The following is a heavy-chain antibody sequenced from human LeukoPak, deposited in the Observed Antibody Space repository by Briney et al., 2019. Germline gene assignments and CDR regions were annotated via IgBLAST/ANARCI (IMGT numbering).Heavy chain of an antibody. V-gene: IGHV4-59*12. CDR3: ARDWNIVVVPAAKYNWFDP. D-gene: IGHD2-2*01. CDR1: GGSISSYY. J-gene: IGHJ5*02. CDR2: IYYSGST. Sequence: ASETLSLTCTVSGGSISSYYWSWIRQPPGKGLEWIGYIYYSGSTNYNPSLKSRVTISVDTSKNQFSLKLSSVTAADTAVYYCARDWNIVVVPAAKYNWFDPWGQGTLVTVSS.